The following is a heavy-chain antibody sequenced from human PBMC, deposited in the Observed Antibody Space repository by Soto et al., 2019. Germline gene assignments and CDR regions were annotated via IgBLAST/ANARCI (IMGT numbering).Heavy chain of an antibody. CDR2: IYHSGST. CDR1: GGSISSGGYS. V-gene: IGHV4-30-2*01. J-gene: IGHJ4*02. Sequence: QLQLQESGSGLVKPSQTLSLTCAVSGGSISSGGYSWYSIRQPPGKGLEWIGYIYHSGSTYYNPSLKSRVTIPVDTSKNQFSLKLTSVTAADTAVYYCASGRPTALDYWGQGTLVTVSS. D-gene: IGHD1-26*01. CDR3: ASGRPTALDY.